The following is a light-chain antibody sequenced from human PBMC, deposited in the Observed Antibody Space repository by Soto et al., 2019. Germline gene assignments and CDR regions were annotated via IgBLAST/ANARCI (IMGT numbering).Light chain of an antibody. CDR3: QKSYRTSRT. CDR1: QGIGKH. J-gene: IGKJ1*01. CDR2: GAS. V-gene: IGKV1-39*01. Sequence: DIQMTQSPSFLAASAGGRGTITCRPSQGIGKHLNWYQQKPGKGPKFLIYGASKLQNGVTSRFTGSGSGTDFTLTISSMQTEDFENYYCQKSYRTSRTFGQGTKVDIK.